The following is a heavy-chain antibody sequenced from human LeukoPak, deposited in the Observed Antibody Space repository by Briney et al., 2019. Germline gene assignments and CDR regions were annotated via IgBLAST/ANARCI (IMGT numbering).Heavy chain of an antibody. J-gene: IGHJ5*02. V-gene: IGHV3-7*01. CDR1: GLIFSSYW. CDR2: IKSDGSEK. Sequence: SGESLRLSCAASGLIFSSYWMSWVRQAPGKGLEWVANIKSDGSEKYYVDSVEGRFTISRDNAKNSLYLQMNSLRAEDTAVYYCARGLNWFDPWGQGTLVTVSS. CDR3: ARGLNWFDP. D-gene: IGHD2-21*01.